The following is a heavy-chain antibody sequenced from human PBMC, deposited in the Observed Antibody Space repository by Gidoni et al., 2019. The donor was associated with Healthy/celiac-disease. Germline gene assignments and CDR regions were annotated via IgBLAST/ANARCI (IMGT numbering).Heavy chain of an antibody. CDR1: GFTFDDYA. CDR3: AKDTPGIVGATTGYYGMDV. Sequence: EVQLVESGGGLVQPGRSLRLSCAASGFTFDDYAMHWVRQAPGKGLEWVSGISWNSGSIGYADSVKGRFTISRDNAKNSLYLQMNSLRAEDTALYYCAKDTPGIVGATTGYYGMDVWGQGTTVTVSS. D-gene: IGHD1-26*01. J-gene: IGHJ6*02. V-gene: IGHV3-9*01. CDR2: ISWNSGSI.